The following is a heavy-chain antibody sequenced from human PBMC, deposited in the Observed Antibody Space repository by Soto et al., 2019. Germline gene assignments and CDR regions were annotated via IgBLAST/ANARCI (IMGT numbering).Heavy chain of an antibody. CDR3: ARDRGGITVSSKPLGEWFDP. D-gene: IGHD6-19*01. Sequence: SETLSLTCTVSGGSISSYYWSWIRQPPGKGLEWIGYIYYSGSTNYNPSLKSRVTISVDTSKNQFSLRLTSVTAADTAVYYCARDRGGITVSSKPLGEWFDPWGQGTLVTVSS. J-gene: IGHJ5*02. CDR1: GGSISSYY. V-gene: IGHV4-59*01. CDR2: IYYSGST.